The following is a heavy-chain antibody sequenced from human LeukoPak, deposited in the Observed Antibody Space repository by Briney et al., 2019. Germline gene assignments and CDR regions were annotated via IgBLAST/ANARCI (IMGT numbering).Heavy chain of an antibody. CDR1: GFTFSSYS. CDR2: ISSSSSYI. V-gene: IGHV3-21*01. J-gene: IGHJ4*02. Sequence: GGSLRLSCAASGFTFSSYSMNWVRQAPGKGLEWVSSISSSSSYIYYADSVKGRFTISRDNAKNSLYLQMNSLRAEDTAVYYCARDRGRYSYGYSSANDYWAREPWSPSPQ. D-gene: IGHD5-18*01. CDR3: ARDRGRYSYGYSSANDY.